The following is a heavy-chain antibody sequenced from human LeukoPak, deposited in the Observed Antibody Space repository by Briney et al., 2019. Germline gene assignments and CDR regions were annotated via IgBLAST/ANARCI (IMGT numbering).Heavy chain of an antibody. Sequence: ASVKVSCKASEYTFTGYYMHWVRQAPGQGLEWMGWISPNSGGTNYAQKFQGRVTMTRDTPISTAYMDLSRLRSDDTAVYYCARGGYYDFWSGRMDVWGQGTTVTVSS. CDR1: EYTFTGYY. J-gene: IGHJ6*02. V-gene: IGHV1-2*02. D-gene: IGHD3-3*01. CDR3: ARGGYYDFWSGRMDV. CDR2: ISPNSGGT.